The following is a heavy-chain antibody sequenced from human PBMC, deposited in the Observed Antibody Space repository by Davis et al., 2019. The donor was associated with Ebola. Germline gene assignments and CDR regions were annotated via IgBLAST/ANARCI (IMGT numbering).Heavy chain of an antibody. J-gene: IGHJ6*02. CDR2: ISSSSSYI. D-gene: IGHD3-16*02. CDR1: GFTFSSYA. Sequence: GESLKISCAASGFTFSSYAMHWVRQAPGKGLEWVSSISSSSSYIYYTDSVKGRFTISRDNAKNSLYLQMNSLRAEDTAVYYCARDSTTFGGVIYLIHGMDVWGQGTTVTVSS. CDR3: ARDSTTFGGVIYLIHGMDV. V-gene: IGHV3-21*01.